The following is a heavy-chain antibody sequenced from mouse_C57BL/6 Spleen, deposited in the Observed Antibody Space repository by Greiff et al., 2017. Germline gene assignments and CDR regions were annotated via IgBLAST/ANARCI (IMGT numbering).Heavy chain of an antibody. CDR3: ARHYDYDGYFGG. V-gene: IGHV1-52*01. Sequence: QVQLQQPGAELVRPGSSVKLSCKASGYTFTSYWMHWVKQRPIQGLEWIGNIDPSDSETHYNQKFKDKATLTVDKSSSTAYMQLSSLTSEDSAVXYSARHYDYDGYFGGWGTGAPGTGPS. CDR2: IDPSDSET. J-gene: IGHJ1*03. CDR1: GYTFTSYW. D-gene: IGHD2-4*01.